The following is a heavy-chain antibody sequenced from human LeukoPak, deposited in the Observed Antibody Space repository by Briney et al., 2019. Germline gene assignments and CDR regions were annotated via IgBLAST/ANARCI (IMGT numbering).Heavy chain of an antibody. Sequence: GGSLRLSCAADGFTFRKHWMSWVRQAMGKGLECVAKIKEDGSEKHYVDSVKGRFTISRDNAKNSLYLQMNSLRAEDTAVYYCARGGREYGDTSDYWGQGTLVTVSS. CDR3: ARGGREYGDTSDY. J-gene: IGHJ4*02. D-gene: IGHD4-17*01. V-gene: IGHV3-7*01. CDR1: GFTFRKHW. CDR2: IKEDGSEK.